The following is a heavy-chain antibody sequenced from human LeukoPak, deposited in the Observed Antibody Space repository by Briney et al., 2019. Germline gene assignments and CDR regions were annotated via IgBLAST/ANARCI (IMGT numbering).Heavy chain of an antibody. V-gene: IGHV3-21*01. Sequence: GGSLRLSCAASGFTFSSYDMNWVRQAPGKGLEWVSSISSRSTSIYYADSVKGRFTISRDNAKNSLYLQMNSLRAEDTAVYYCARVWSGYYYYMDVWGKGTTVTVSS. CDR3: ARVWSGYYYYMDV. CDR1: GFTFSSYD. J-gene: IGHJ6*03. CDR2: ISSRSTSI. D-gene: IGHD3-3*01.